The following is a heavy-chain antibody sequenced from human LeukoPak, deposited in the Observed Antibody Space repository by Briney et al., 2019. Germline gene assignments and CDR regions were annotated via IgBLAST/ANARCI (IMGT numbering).Heavy chain of an antibody. D-gene: IGHD3-10*01. J-gene: IGHJ4*02. CDR3: ARDRPRARSFDH. CDR2: IIPILNVP. Sequence: ASVKVSCKASGGIFNDYSISWVRQAPGQGLEWMGRIIPILNVPNYAQKFEGRVTITADKSTNTAYMELSSLKSEDTAVYFCARDRPRARSFDHWGQGTLVTVSS. V-gene: IGHV1-69*04. CDR1: GGIFNDYS.